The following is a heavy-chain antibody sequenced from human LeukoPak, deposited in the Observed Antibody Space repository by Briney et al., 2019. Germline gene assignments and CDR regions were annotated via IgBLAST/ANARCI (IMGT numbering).Heavy chain of an antibody. Sequence: PGGSLRLSCAASGFTFSSYAMSWVRQAPGKGLEWVSSISGSGGSTYYADSVKGRFTISRGNSKNTLHLQMNSLRAEDTAVYYCAKPYYYDSSGYSDYWGQGTLVTVSS. CDR3: AKPYYYDSSGYSDY. CDR1: GFTFSSYA. J-gene: IGHJ4*02. V-gene: IGHV3-23*01. CDR2: ISGSGGST. D-gene: IGHD3-22*01.